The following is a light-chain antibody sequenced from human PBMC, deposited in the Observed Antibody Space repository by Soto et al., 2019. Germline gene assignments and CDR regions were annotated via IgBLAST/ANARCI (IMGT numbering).Light chain of an antibody. CDR2: GAS. Sequence: EIVLTQSPGPLSLSPGEKATLSCRASPSVSSRYLAWYQQKPGQAHRLLIYGASSRATGIPDRFSGSGSGTDFTLNISRLEPEDFEVYYCQQYGSSPPRVTCGPGTKVDIK. CDR1: PSVSSRY. J-gene: IGKJ3*01. CDR3: QQYGSSPPRVT. V-gene: IGKV3-20*01.